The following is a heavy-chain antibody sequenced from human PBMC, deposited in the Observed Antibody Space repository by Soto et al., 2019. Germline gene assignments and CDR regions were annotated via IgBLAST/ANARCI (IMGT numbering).Heavy chain of an antibody. V-gene: IGHV3-33*01. D-gene: IGHD4-17*01. CDR2: SWYDGSDK. Sequence: QMQLVESGGGVVQPGTSLRLSCAASGFTFSNYAMHWVRQAQGKGLEWVTISWYDGSDKNYGDSVKGRFTISRDNSKKTIYLQMISLSIADTAVFYCASDSGGDYHIYDRDVWGKGTTVTVSS. CDR3: ASDSGGDYHIYDRDV. J-gene: IGHJ6*03. CDR1: GFTFSNYA.